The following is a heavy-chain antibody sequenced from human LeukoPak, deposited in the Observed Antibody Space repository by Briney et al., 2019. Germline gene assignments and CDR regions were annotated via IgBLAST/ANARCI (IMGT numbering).Heavy chain of an antibody. CDR3: ATSITMVRGIDY. Sequence: GGSLRLSCAASGFTFSSYAMHWVRQAPGKGLEWVAVISYDGSNKYYADSVKGRFTISRDNSKDTLYLQMNSLRAEDTAVYYCATSITMVRGIDYWGQGTLVTVSS. D-gene: IGHD3-10*01. J-gene: IGHJ4*02. CDR2: ISYDGSNK. V-gene: IGHV3-30-3*01. CDR1: GFTFSSYA.